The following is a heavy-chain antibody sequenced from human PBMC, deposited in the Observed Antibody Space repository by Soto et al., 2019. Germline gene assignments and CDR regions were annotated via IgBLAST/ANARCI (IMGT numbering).Heavy chain of an antibody. CDR1: GGSFSGYY. CDR3: GRLEGLATISYYFDY. J-gene: IGHJ4*02. Sequence: PSETLSLTCAVYGGSFSGYYWSWIRQPLGKGLEWIGGVNHSGSTYYNPSLKSRVTISVDKSKNQFSLKLMSLSAADTAVYYCGRLEGLATISYYFDYWGQGALVTVSS. V-gene: IGHV4-34*01. D-gene: IGHD3-9*01. CDR2: VNHSGST.